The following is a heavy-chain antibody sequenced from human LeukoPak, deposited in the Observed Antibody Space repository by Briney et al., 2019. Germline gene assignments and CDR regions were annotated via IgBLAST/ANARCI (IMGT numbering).Heavy chain of an antibody. V-gene: IGHV1-18*01. CDR2: ISAYNGNT. CDR3: AAGITGTSAFDY. CDR1: GGTFSSYA. D-gene: IGHD1-7*01. Sequence: ASVKLSCKASGGTFSSYAISWVRQAPGQGLEWMGWISAYNGNTNYAQKLQGRVTMTTDTSTSTAYMELRSLRSDDTAVYYCAAGITGTSAFDYWGQGTLVTVSS. J-gene: IGHJ4*02.